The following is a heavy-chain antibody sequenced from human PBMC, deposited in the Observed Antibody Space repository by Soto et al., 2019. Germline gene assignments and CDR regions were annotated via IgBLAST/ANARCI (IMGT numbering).Heavy chain of an antibody. J-gene: IGHJ4*02. CDR1: GFTFSSYG. Sequence: PGGSLRLSCAASGFTFSSYGMHWVRQAPGKGLEWVAVIWYDGSNKYYADSVKGRFTISRDNSKNTLYLQMNSLRAEDTAVYYCARGSGWKYYFDYWGQGTLVTVSS. CDR2: IWYDGSNK. CDR3: ARGSGWKYYFDY. D-gene: IGHD6-19*01. V-gene: IGHV3-33*01.